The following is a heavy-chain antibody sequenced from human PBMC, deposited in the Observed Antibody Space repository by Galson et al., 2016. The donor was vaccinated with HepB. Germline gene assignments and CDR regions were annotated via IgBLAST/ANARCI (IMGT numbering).Heavy chain of an antibody. CDR3: ARIQKSHYDFWSGDFYFYGMDV. CDR1: GYTFTSYG. D-gene: IGHD3-3*01. J-gene: IGHJ6*02. Sequence: SVKVSCKASGYTFTSYGISWVRQAPGQGLEWMGRISAYIGNTNYAQKLQGRVTMTTDTSTSTAYMELRGLRSDDTAVYYCARIQKSHYDFWSGDFYFYGMDVGGQGTAVTVSS. CDR2: ISAYIGNT. V-gene: IGHV1-18*01.